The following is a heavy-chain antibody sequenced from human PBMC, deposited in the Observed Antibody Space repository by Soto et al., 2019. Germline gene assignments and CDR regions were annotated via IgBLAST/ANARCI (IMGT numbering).Heavy chain of an antibody. CDR2: ISSSSSTI. CDR3: AKARGELSPESYDY. CDR1: GFTFSSYS. D-gene: IGHD3-16*02. V-gene: IGHV3-48*04. J-gene: IGHJ4*02. Sequence: PGGSLRLSCAASGFTFSSYSMNWVRQAPGKGLEWVSYISSSSSTIYYADSVKGRFTISRDNSKNTLNLQMNSLRADDTAVFFWAKARGELSPESYDYWGQGTLVTVSS.